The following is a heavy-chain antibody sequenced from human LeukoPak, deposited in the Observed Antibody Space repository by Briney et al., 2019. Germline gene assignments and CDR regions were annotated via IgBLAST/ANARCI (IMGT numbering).Heavy chain of an antibody. CDR1: GFTLSTYW. Sequence: GGSLRLSCAASGFTLSTYWMSWVRQAPGKGLEWVANIKQDGSEKYYVDSMKGRFTISRDNAKNSLFLQMNSLRAEDTAVYYCARDGTYTDYDPDFDYWGQGTHVTVSS. J-gene: IGHJ4*02. D-gene: IGHD5-12*01. CDR2: IKQDGSEK. V-gene: IGHV3-7*04. CDR3: ARDGTYTDYDPDFDY.